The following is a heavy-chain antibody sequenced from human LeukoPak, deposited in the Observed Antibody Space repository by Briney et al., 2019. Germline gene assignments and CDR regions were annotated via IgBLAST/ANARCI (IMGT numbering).Heavy chain of an antibody. J-gene: IGHJ4*02. V-gene: IGHV3-49*04. Sequence: GGSLRLSCTTSGFTFGDYAVSWVRQAPGKGLEWVGFIGNKACGGTTEYAASVKGRFTISRDDSKSIAYLQMNSLRTEDTAVYYCTRDQVRLFDFWGQGTLVTVSS. CDR3: TRDQVRLFDF. CDR2: IGNKACGGTT. D-gene: IGHD6-25*01. CDR1: GFTFGDYA.